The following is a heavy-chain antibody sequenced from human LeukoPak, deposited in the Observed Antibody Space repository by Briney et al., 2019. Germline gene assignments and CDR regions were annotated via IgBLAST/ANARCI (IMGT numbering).Heavy chain of an antibody. V-gene: IGHV3-30*02. D-gene: IGHD6-19*01. J-gene: IGHJ4*02. CDR3: AKTIAVAGEGWYFDY. Sequence: GGSLRLSCAASGFTFSSYGMHWVRQAPGKGLEWVAFIRYDGSNKYYADSVKGRFTISRDNSKNTLYLQMNSLRADDTAVYYCAKTIAVAGEGWYFDYWGQGILVTVSS. CDR1: GFTFSSYG. CDR2: IRYDGSNK.